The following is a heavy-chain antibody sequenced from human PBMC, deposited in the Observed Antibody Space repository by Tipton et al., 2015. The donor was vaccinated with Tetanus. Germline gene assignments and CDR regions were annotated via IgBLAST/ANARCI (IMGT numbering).Heavy chain of an antibody. V-gene: IGHV4-39*01. CDR1: GGSISTTSDY. CDR3: ARHSLKLGMWAFDI. Sequence: GLVKPSETLSLTCTVSGGSISTTSDYWGWIRQPPGTGLEWIGSLYYTGTTYYNPSLKSRLPISVDTSKNQFSLRLSSVTASDTAVYFCARHSLKLGMWAFDIWGRGTLVTVSS. J-gene: IGHJ3*02. CDR2: LYYTGTT. D-gene: IGHD7-27*01.